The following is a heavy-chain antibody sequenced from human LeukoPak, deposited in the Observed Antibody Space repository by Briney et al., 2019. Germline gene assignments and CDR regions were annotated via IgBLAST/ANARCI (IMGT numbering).Heavy chain of an antibody. CDR3: AREKSPDYCSGASCYFDY. CDR1: GGSISSDN. Sequence: KSSETLSLTCTVSGGSISSDNWNWIRQPPGKGLEWIGYIYHSGSTYYNPSLKSRVTISVDRSKNQFSLKLSSVTAADTAVYYCAREKSPDYCSGASCYFDYWGQGTLVTVSP. CDR2: IYHSGST. V-gene: IGHV4-59*12. J-gene: IGHJ4*02. D-gene: IGHD2-15*01.